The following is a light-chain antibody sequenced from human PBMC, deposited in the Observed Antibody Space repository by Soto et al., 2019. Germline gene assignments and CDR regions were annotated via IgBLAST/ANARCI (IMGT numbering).Light chain of an antibody. CDR3: HQRQSWPRT. V-gene: IGKV3-11*01. CDR2: QTS. J-gene: IGKJ1*01. CDR1: QYINTR. Sequence: EIVLTQSPATLSSFPGDRVTLSCRASQYINTRLAWYQHRPGQAPRLLIYQTSLRAAGIPARFSASGSGTDFTLTISDLQPEDFALYDCHQRQSWPRTFGQGTKG.